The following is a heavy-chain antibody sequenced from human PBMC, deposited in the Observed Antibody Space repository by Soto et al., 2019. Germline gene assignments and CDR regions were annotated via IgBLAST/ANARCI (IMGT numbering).Heavy chain of an antibody. CDR1: GYTFTRYG. CDR3: AMVDVYVTPSPQDV. Sequence: QVQLVQSGAEVKNPGASVKVSCKASGYTFTRYGIGWARQAPGQGLEWMGWINTYNGNTNYAQNVPGRVHLTTDTSTSTAYMELRSLRSNDTAIYYSAMVDVYVTPSPQDVWGQGTTVIVSS. D-gene: IGHD3-16*01. J-gene: IGHJ6*02. V-gene: IGHV1-18*01. CDR2: INTYNGNT.